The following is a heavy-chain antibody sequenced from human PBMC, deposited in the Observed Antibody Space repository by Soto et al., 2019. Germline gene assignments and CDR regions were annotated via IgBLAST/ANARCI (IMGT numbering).Heavy chain of an antibody. CDR2: IYYSGNT. CDR3: ASTDYVAYYMDV. D-gene: IGHD3-10*02. Sequence: NPSETLSLTCSVSGGSISSGYYWTWIRQHPGKGLEWIGYIYYSGNTYYNPSLKSRVTISVDTSKNQFSLKLSSVTAADTAVYYCASTDYVAYYMDVWGQGTTVTSP. V-gene: IGHV4-31*03. J-gene: IGHJ6*03. CDR1: GGSISSGYY.